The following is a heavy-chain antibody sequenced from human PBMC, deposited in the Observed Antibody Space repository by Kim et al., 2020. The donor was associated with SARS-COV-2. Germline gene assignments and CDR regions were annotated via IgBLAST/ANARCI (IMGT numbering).Heavy chain of an antibody. Sequence: SNPSLKSRVTIAVDTSKIPFSLKLSSVTAADTAVYYCARARYSSSWYPSYWGQGTLVTVSS. CDR3: ARARYSSSWYPSY. J-gene: IGHJ4*02. V-gene: IGHV4-34*01. D-gene: IGHD6-13*01.